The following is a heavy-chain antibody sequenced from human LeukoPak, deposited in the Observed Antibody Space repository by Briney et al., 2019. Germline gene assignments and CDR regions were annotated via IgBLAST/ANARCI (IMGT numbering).Heavy chain of an antibody. CDR1: GGSISSGSYY. CDR3: ARDNAFWSGIPTFDY. Sequence: SETLSLTCTVSGGSISSGSYYWSWIRQPAGKGLEWIGRIYTSGSTNYNPSLKSRVTISVDTSKNQFSLKLSSVTAADTAVYYCARDNAFWSGIPTFDYWGQGTLVTVPS. J-gene: IGHJ4*02. V-gene: IGHV4-61*02. D-gene: IGHD3-3*01. CDR2: IYTSGST.